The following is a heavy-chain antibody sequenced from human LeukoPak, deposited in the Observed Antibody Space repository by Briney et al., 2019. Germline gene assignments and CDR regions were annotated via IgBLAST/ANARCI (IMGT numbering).Heavy chain of an antibody. J-gene: IGHJ4*02. Sequence: GASVKVSCKASGYTFTGYYMHWVRQAPGQGLEWMGWINPNSGGTNYAQKFQGRVTMTRGTSTSTAYMELRSLGSDDTAVYYCARDRSGFPDYWGQGTLVTVSS. V-gene: IGHV1-2*02. D-gene: IGHD3-10*01. CDR2: INPNSGGT. CDR3: ARDRSGFPDY. CDR1: GYTFTGYY.